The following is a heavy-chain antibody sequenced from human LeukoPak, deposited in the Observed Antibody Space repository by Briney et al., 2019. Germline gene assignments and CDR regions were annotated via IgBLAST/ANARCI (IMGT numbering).Heavy chain of an antibody. V-gene: IGHV1-18*04. CDR3: ARDAGGSGYDVLDY. Sequence: ASVKVSCKGSGYTFTTYGISWVRQAPGQGLGWMGWITTYNGKTHYAQKFQGRVTMTADTSTRTVSMELRSLRSDDTAVYYCARDAGGSGYDVLDYWGQGTLVTVSS. CDR1: GYTFTTYG. J-gene: IGHJ4*02. D-gene: IGHD3-22*01. CDR2: ITTYNGKT.